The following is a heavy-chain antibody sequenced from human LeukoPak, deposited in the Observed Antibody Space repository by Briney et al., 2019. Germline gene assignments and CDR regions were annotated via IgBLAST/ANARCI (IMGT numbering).Heavy chain of an antibody. CDR3: ARSPPSYYYYYYYMDV. J-gene: IGHJ6*03. V-gene: IGHV1-69*05. CDR2: IVPIFGTA. CDR1: GGTFSSYA. Sequence: ASVTVTCKASGGTFSSYAISWVRHAPGQGLGWMGGIVPIFGTANYAQKFQGRVTITTDESTSTAYMELSSLRSEDTAVYYCARSPPSYYYYYYYMDVWGKGTTVTVSS.